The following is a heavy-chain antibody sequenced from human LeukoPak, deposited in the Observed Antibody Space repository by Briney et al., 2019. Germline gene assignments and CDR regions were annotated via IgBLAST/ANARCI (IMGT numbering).Heavy chain of an antibody. V-gene: IGHV1-2*06. CDR1: GYTFTGYY. Sequence: ASVKVSCKASGYTFTGYYMHWVRQAPGQGLEWMGRINPNSGGTNYAQKFQGRVTMTRDTSISTAYMELSRLRSDDTAVYYCATDLVYGDYYFDYWGQGTLVTVSS. CDR3: ATDLVYGDYYFDY. CDR2: INPNSGGT. D-gene: IGHD4-17*01. J-gene: IGHJ4*02.